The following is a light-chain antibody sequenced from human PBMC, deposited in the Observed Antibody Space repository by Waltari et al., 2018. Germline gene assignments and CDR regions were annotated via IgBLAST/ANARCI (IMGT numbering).Light chain of an antibody. CDR1: QSVSSSY. CDR2: GAS. V-gene: IGKV3-20*01. CDR3: QQYGSSPLFT. Sequence: EIVLTPSPGTLSLSPGERATLSCRASQSVSSSYLAWYQQKPGPAPRLLIYGASSRATGIPDRFSGSGSGTDFTLTISRLEPEDFAVYYCQQYGSSPLFTFGPGTKVDIK. J-gene: IGKJ3*01.